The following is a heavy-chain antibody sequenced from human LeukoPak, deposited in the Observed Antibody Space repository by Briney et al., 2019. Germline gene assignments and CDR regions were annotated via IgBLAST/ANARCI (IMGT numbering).Heavy chain of an antibody. D-gene: IGHD6-19*01. CDR3: ARTKNYSSGWYYYGMDV. CDR1: GGSINNYY. V-gene: IGHV4-59*12. J-gene: IGHJ6*02. CDR2: IYYSGST. Sequence: SETLSLTCTVSGGSINNYYWTWIRQPPGKGLEWIGFIYYSGSTDYNPSLKGRVTISVDTSKNQFSLKLSSVTAADTAVYYCARTKNYSSGWYYYGMDVWGQGTTVTVSS.